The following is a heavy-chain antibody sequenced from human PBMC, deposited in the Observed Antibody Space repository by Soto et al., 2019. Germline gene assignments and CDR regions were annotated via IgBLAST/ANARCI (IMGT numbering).Heavy chain of an antibody. CDR1: GGSISSYY. Sequence: SETLSLTCTVSGGSISSYYWSWIRQPPGKGLEWIGYIYYSGSTNYNPSLKSRVTISVDTSKNQFSLKLSSVTAADTAVYYCARHDVDIVATGMEVWGKGTTVTVSS. V-gene: IGHV4-59*08. CDR2: IYYSGST. D-gene: IGHD5-12*01. CDR3: ARHDVDIVATGMEV. J-gene: IGHJ6*03.